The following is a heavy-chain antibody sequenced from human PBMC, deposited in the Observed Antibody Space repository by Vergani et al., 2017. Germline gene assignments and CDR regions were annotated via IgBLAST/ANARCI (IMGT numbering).Heavy chain of an antibody. V-gene: IGHV3-30-3*01. CDR2: ISYDGSNK. J-gene: IGHJ3*01. CDR3: AIDSRGVGITIFGVHPSFKDL. CDR1: GFTFSSYA. Sequence: QVQLVESGGGVVQPGRSLRLSCAASGFTFSSYAMHWVRQAPGKGLEWVAVISYDGSNKYYADSVKGRFTISRDNSKNTLYLQMNSLRAEDTAIYYCAIDSRGVGITIFGVHPSFKDLWGKGTVIIVSS. D-gene: IGHD3-3*01.